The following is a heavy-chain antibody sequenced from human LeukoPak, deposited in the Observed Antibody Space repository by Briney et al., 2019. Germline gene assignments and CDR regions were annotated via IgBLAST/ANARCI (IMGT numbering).Heavy chain of an antibody. V-gene: IGHV1-46*04. Sequence: ASVKVSCMASGYTFTSYYMHWVRHAPGQGLEWMGIINPSGGSTSYAQKLQGRVTMTRDTSTSTVYMELSSLRSEDTAVYYCAREGLQQDNDYWGQGTLVTVSS. J-gene: IGHJ4*02. CDR2: INPSGGST. CDR1: GYTFTSYY. CDR3: AREGLQQDNDY. D-gene: IGHD5-24*01.